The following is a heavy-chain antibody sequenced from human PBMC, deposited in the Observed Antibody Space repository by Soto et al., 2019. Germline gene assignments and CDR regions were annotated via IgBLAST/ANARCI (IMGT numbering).Heavy chain of an antibody. D-gene: IGHD6-13*01. CDR3: ARDKAAAGTYYYYYGMDV. CDR2: IIPIFGTA. CDR1: GGTFSSYA. V-gene: IGHV1-69*01. J-gene: IGHJ6*02. Sequence: QVQLVQSGAEVKKPGSSVKVSCKASGGTFSSYAISWVRQAPGQGLEWMGGIIPIFGTANYAQKFQGRVTITAAESTSTAYMELSSLRSEDTAVYYCARDKAAAGTYYYYYGMDVWGQGTTVTVSS.